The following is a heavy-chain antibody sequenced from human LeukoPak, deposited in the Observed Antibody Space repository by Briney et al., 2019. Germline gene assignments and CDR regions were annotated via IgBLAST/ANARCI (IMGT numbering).Heavy chain of an antibody. J-gene: IGHJ4*02. D-gene: IGHD3-16*01. V-gene: IGHV3-33*01. CDR3: ARGGSSKIDY. CDR2: IWYDGSNK. Sequence: WVAVIWYDGSNKYYADSVKGRFTISRDNSKNTLYLQMNSLRAEDTAMYFCARGGSSKIDYWGQGALVLVSS.